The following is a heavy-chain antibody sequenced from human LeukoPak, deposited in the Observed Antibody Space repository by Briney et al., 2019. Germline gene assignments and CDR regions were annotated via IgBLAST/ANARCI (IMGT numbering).Heavy chain of an antibody. CDR1: GGTFSSYA. D-gene: IGHD6-13*01. Sequence: ASVKVSCKASGGTFSSYAISWVRQAPGQGLEWMGWISAYNGNTNYAQKLQGRVTMTTDTSTSTAYMELRSLRSDDTAVYYCAREGSIAAAGVYYYYYMDVWGKGTTVTVSS. CDR2: ISAYNGNT. CDR3: AREGSIAAAGVYYYYYMDV. V-gene: IGHV1-18*01. J-gene: IGHJ6*03.